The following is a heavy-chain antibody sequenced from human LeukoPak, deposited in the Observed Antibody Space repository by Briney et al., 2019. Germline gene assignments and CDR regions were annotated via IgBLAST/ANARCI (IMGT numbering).Heavy chain of an antibody. CDR3: ARRARYSYGRENDY. CDR2: IYYSGNT. D-gene: IGHD5-18*01. J-gene: IGHJ4*02. Sequence: PSETLSLTCTVSGDSISSSTFHWGWIRQPPGKGLEWIGSIYYSGNTHYNPSLKSRVTISVDTSENQFSLKLSSVTAADTAVYYCARRARYSYGRENDYWGQGTLVTVSS. V-gene: IGHV4-39*01. CDR1: GDSISSSTFH.